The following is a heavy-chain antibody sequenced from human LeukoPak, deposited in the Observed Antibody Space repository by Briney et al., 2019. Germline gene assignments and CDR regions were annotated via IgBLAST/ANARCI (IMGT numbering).Heavy chain of an antibody. D-gene: IGHD6-19*01. Sequence: SETPSLTCTVSGGSVSSGSYYWSWIRQPPGKGLEWIEYIYYSGSTNYNPSLKSRDTISVDTSKNQFSLKLSSVTAADTAVYYCARGVAVAGNLDYWGQGTLVTVSS. CDR3: ARGVAVAGNLDY. J-gene: IGHJ4*02. V-gene: IGHV4-61*01. CDR2: IYYSGST. CDR1: GGSVSSGSYY.